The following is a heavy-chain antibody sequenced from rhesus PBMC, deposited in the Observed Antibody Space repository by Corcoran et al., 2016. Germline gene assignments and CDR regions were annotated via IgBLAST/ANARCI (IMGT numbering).Heavy chain of an antibody. Sequence: QLQLQESGPGLVKPSETLSLTCAVSGDSISNNHWVWIRQPPGKGLEWIGRIFGGGGNTDYHPSLKSRVTISTDTSKNHFSLKVNSVIAADTAGYYCARGCTYRGCPLVQIDYWGQGVLVTVSS. CDR2: IFGGGGNT. CDR1: GDSISNNH. J-gene: IGHJ4*01. D-gene: IGHD2-21*01. V-gene: IGHV4-173*01. CDR3: ARGCTYRGCPLVQIDY.